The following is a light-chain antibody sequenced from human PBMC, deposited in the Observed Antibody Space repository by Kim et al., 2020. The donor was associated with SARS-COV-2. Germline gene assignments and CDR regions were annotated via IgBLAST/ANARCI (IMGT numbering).Light chain of an antibody. CDR1: NIGGHS. CDR3: QVWDTDTYDYC. CDR2: YDS. J-gene: IGLJ1*01. V-gene: IGLV3-21*01. Sequence: SYELTQPPSVSVAPGQTARITCGGNNIGGHSVHWYQQKPGQAPVLVIYYDSDRPSGIPERFSGSKAATTATLTISRVEAGDEADYYCQVWDTDTYDYCFG.